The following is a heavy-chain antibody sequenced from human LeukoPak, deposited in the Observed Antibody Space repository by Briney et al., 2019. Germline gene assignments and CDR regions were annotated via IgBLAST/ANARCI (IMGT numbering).Heavy chain of an antibody. Sequence: VASVKVSCKASGYTFTGYYMHWVRQAPGQGLEWMGWINPNSGGTNYAQKFQGRVTMTRDTSISTAYMELSRLRSDDTAVYYCARYGVAAAGLDAFDIWGQGTMVTVSS. D-gene: IGHD6-13*01. CDR1: GYTFTGYY. CDR2: INPNSGGT. J-gene: IGHJ3*02. V-gene: IGHV1-2*02. CDR3: ARYGVAAAGLDAFDI.